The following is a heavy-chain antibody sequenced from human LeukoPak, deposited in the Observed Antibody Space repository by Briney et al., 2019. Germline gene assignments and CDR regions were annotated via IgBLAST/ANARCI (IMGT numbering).Heavy chain of an antibody. Sequence: SETLSLTCTVSGGSISSSSYYWGWIRQPPGKGLEWIGSIYYSGSTYYNPSLKSRVTISGDTSKNQFSLKLTFVTAADTAVYYCARGRFLEWLLPSLYYFDYWGQGTLVTVSS. CDR1: GGSISSSSYY. CDR2: IYYSGST. J-gene: IGHJ4*02. D-gene: IGHD3-3*01. V-gene: IGHV4-39*07. CDR3: ARGRFLEWLLPSLYYFDY.